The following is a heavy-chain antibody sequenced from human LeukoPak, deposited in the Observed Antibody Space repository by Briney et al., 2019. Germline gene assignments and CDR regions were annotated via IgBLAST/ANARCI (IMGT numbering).Heavy chain of an antibody. CDR2: MNPNSGNT. V-gene: IGHV1-8*01. J-gene: IGHJ4*02. CDR1: GYTITSYD. Sequence: ASVKVSCKVSGYTITSYDINWVRQATGQGLEWMGWMNPNSGNTGYAQKFQGRVTMTRNTSISTAYMELSSLRSEDTAVYYCARAYSGYEGRDYWGQGTLVTVSS. CDR3: ARAYSGYEGRDY. D-gene: IGHD5-12*01.